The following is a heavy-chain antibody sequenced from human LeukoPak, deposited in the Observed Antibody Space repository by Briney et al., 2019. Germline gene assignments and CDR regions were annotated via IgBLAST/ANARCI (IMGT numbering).Heavy chain of an antibody. Sequence: PSETLSLTCSVSGGSISSYFWSWIRQPPGKGLEWIGYVYFTGTTNYNPSLKSRVTISIDKSRKQLSLKLNSVTTADTAVYYCAKDLLYSVTTRHFDYWGQGTLVTVSS. CDR1: GGSISSYF. CDR3: AKDLLYSVTTRHFDY. V-gene: IGHV4-59*01. J-gene: IGHJ4*02. D-gene: IGHD4-17*01. CDR2: VYFTGTT.